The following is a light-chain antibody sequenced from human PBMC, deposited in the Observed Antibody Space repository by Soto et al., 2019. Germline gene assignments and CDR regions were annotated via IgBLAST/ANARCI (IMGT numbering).Light chain of an antibody. CDR2: EVS. J-gene: IGLJ1*01. Sequence: QSVLTQPAPVSGSPGQSITISCSGTSSDVGGFNYVSWYQHHPGQAPKLIIYEVSNRPSGVSYRFSGSKSGSTASLTISGLQAEDDADYYCSSYTTNSALRYVFGTGTKVTVL. CDR1: SSDVGGFNY. CDR3: SSYTTNSALRYV. V-gene: IGLV2-14*01.